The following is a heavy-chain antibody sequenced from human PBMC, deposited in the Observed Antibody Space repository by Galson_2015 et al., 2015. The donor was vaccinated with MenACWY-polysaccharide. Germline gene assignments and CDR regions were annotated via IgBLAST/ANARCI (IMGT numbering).Heavy chain of an antibody. CDR1: GFIFNHYG. D-gene: IGHD4-17*01. Sequence: SLRLSFAASGFIFNHYGIHWVRQAPGKGLEWVALISYDETNKHYADSVKGRFTISRDTSKNGMYLQMNSLRVEDTALYFCAKDNWLRREVLVGYYDYWGQGTLVAVSS. CDR3: AKDNWLRREVLVGYYDY. V-gene: IGHV3-30*13. CDR2: ISYDETNK. J-gene: IGHJ4*02.